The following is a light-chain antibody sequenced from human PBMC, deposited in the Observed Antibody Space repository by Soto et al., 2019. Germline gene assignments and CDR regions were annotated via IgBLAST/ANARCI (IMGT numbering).Light chain of an antibody. CDR2: DAS. CDR3: QQYNILST. Sequence: DIQMTQSPSTLSASVGDRVTITCRASQSIRYWLAWYQHKPGKAPKLLIYDASTLVSGVPTRFSGSGSGTEFTLTISSLHPDDFATYYCQQYNILSTFGQGTKVEI. CDR1: QSIRYW. V-gene: IGKV1-5*01. J-gene: IGKJ1*01.